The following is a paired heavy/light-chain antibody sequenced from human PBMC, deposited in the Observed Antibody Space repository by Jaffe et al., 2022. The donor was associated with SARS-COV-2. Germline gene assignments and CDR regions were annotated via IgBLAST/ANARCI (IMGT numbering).Light chain of an antibody. CDR3: MQALQTPTT. CDR1: QSLLHSNGYNY. V-gene: IGKV2-28*01. J-gene: IGKJ5*01. Sequence: DIVMTQSPLSLPVTPGEPASISCRSGQSLLHSNGYNYLDWYLQKPGQSPQLLIYLGSNRASGVPDRFSGSGSGTDFTLKISRVEAEDVGVYYCMQALQTPTTFGQGTRLEIK. CDR2: LGS.
Heavy chain of an antibody. CDR2: ISSSGTAI. CDR3: ATDCIRGGGSGTCYSYGMDV. D-gene: IGHD2-2*01. J-gene: IGHJ6*02. Sequence: EVQLVESGGGLVQPGGSLRLSCAASGFTFSSYEMNWVRQAPGKGLEWVSYISSSGTAIYYADSVKGRFTISRDNTKKSLYLQMNSLRAEDTAVYYCATDCIRGGGSGTCYSYGMDVWGQGTTVTVSS. CDR1: GFTFSSYE. V-gene: IGHV3-48*03.